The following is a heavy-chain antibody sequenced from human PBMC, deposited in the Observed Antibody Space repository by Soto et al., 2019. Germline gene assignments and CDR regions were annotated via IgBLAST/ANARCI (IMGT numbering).Heavy chain of an antibody. CDR2: VYNSGST. Sequence: QLQLQESGPGLVKPSETLSLTCSVSGASLSAGPYHWGWLRQPPGKGLEWIGNVYNSGSTSYSPSLRSRATTSVYTCKNHFSLSLNSLTGADTAVYFCPRHPLSRPIDFSGQGTLVLVSS. V-gene: IGHV4-39*01. CDR3: PRHPLSRPIDF. CDR1: GASLSAGPYH. J-gene: IGHJ4*02.